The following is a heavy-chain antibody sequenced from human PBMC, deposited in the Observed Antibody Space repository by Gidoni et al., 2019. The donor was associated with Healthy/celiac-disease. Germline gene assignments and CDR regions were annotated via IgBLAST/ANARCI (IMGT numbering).Heavy chain of an antibody. V-gene: IGHV3-30*04. CDR2: IPYDGSNK. CDR3: ARDWFRGDGASSRQGYFQH. CDR1: GLTFSSYA. D-gene: IGHD2-2*01. Sequence: QVQLVESGGGVAQPGRSLSLSCAAAGLTFSSYAMHWVRQAPGKRLGWVAVIPYDGSNKYYADSVKGRFTSSRDNSKNTLYLQMNSLRAEDTAVYYCARDWFRGDGASSRQGYFQHWGQGTLVTVSS. J-gene: IGHJ1*01.